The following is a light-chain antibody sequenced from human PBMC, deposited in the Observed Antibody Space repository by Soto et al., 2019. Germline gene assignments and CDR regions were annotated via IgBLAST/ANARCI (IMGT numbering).Light chain of an antibody. CDR2: EVN. J-gene: IGLJ2*01. CDR1: TSDVGGYNY. CDR3: NSYTSINTVV. Sequence: QSALTQPASVSGSPGQSITISCAGTTSDVGGYNYVSWYQQHPGKAPKLMIYEVNNRPSGVSNRFSGSKSGNTASLTISGLQGEDEADYYCNSYTSINTVVFGGGTKLTVL. V-gene: IGLV2-14*01.